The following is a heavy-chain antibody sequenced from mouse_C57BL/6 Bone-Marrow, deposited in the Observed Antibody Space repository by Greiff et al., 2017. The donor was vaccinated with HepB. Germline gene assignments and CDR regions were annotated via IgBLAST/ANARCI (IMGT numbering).Heavy chain of an antibody. CDR1: GFSLSTSGMG. CDR2: IYWDDDK. D-gene: IGHD2-4*01. J-gene: IGHJ2*01. Sequence: QVTLKESGPGILQSSQTLSLTCSFSGFSLSTSGMGVSWIRQPSGKGLEWLAHIYWDDDKRYNPSLKSRLTISKDTSRNQVFLKITSVDTADTATYYCARRALDYDHFDYWGQGTTLTVSS. CDR3: ARRALDYDHFDY. V-gene: IGHV8-12*01.